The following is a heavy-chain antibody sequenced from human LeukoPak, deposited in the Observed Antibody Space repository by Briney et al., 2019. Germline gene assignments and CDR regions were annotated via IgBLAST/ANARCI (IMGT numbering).Heavy chain of an antibody. CDR1: GFTFSSYA. CDR3: ARSVVPAAIAGTLYYFDY. Sequence: GGSLRLSCAASGFTFSSYAMHWVRQAPSKGLEWVAVISYDGSNKYYADSVKGRFTISRDNSKNPLCLQMNILRAEDTAVYYCARSVVPAAIAGTLYYFDYWGQGTLVTVSS. CDR2: ISYDGSNK. D-gene: IGHD2-2*01. J-gene: IGHJ4*02. V-gene: IGHV3-30-3*01.